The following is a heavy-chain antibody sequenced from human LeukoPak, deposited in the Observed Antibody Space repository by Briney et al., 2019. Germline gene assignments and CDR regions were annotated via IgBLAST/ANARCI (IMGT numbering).Heavy chain of an antibody. D-gene: IGHD5-24*01. J-gene: IGHJ5*02. CDR2: IYTSGST. CDR3: AREGRTWEMATKEWFDP. V-gene: IGHV4-4*07. Sequence: SETLSLTCTVSGGSISSYYWSWTRQPAGKGLEWIGRIYTSGSTNYNPSLKSRVTMSVDTSKNQFSLKLSSVAAADTAVYYCAREGRTWEMATKEWFDPWGQGTLVTVSS. CDR1: GGSISSYY.